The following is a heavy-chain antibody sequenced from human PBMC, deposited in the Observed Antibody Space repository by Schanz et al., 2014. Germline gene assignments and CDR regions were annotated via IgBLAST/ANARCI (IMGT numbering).Heavy chain of an antibody. CDR3: ARDGGRDGYNLAFDV. J-gene: IGHJ3*01. CDR1: GFTVNTNY. CDR2: MYINSGST. Sequence: EVQVLESGEGLVEAGGSLRLSCAVSGFTVNTNYMSWVRQAPGKGLEWISSMYINSGSTQYADSVKGRFIISRDSSKNTLFLQMNSLRAEDTAVYFCARDGGRDGYNLAFDVWGQGTLVTVSS. V-gene: IGHV3-53*01. D-gene: IGHD5-12*01.